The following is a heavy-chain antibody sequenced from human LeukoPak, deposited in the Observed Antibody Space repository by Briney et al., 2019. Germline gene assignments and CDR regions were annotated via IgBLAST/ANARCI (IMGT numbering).Heavy chain of an antibody. CDR2: INTKSGGT. CDR1: GYTFTGYY. D-gene: IGHD3-22*01. CDR3: AKYYYDSSGYYYGLDP. Sequence: GSVRLSCKASGYTFTGYYTHWVRQAPGKGLEWMGWINTKSGGTNYAQKLQGRVTITREKANNKANMELDRRRVEARAVYYCAKYYYDSSGYYYGLDPWGQGTLVTVSS. V-gene: IGHV1-2*02. J-gene: IGHJ5*02.